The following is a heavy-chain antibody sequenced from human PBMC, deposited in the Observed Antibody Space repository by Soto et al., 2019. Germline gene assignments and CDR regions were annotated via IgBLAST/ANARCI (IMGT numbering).Heavy chain of an antibody. D-gene: IGHD3-9*01. J-gene: IGHJ5*02. CDR3: TTDVYYDNLTGHH. V-gene: IGHV3-15*01. Sequence: GGSLRLYXAASGVTFSNAWMSWVRQAPGKGLEWVGRSKSKTDGGTTDYAAPVKGRFTISRDHSKNTLYLQMNSLKTEDTGVYHGTTDVYYDNLTGHHWGQGTLVTVCS. CDR1: GVTFSNAW. CDR2: SKSKTDGGTT.